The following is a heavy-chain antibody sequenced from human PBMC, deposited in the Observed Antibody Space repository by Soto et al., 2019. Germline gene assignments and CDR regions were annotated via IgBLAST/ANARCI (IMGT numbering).Heavy chain of an antibody. CDR3: AREILRFLEHYYYYGMDV. Sequence: GASVKVSCKTSGYTFTSYGISWVRQAPGQGLEWMGWISAYNGNTNYAQKLQGRVTMTTDTSTSTAYMELRSLRSDDTAVYYCAREILRFLEHYYYYGMDVWGQGTTVTVSS. V-gene: IGHV1-18*01. CDR1: GYTFTSYG. CDR2: ISAYNGNT. J-gene: IGHJ6*02. D-gene: IGHD3-3*01.